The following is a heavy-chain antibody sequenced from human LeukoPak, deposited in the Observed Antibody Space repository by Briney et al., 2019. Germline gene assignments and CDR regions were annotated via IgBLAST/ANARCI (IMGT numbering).Heavy chain of an antibody. Sequence: SETLSLTCTVSGGSISIYYWSWIRQPPGKGLEWSGYIYYSGSTNYNPSLKSRVTISVDTSKNQFSLKLSSVTAADTAVYYCAGGVVAALDFDYWGQGTLVTVSS. D-gene: IGHD2-15*01. CDR3: AGGVVAALDFDY. CDR1: GGSISIYY. J-gene: IGHJ4*02. V-gene: IGHV4-59*01. CDR2: IYYSGST.